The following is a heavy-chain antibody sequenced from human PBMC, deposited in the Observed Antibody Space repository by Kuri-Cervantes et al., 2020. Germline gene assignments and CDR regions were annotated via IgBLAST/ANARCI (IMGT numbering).Heavy chain of an antibody. CDR1: GFTFSSYA. CDR2: ISSSSSTI. V-gene: IGHV3-48*02. D-gene: IGHD1-26*01. Sequence: LSLTCAASGFTFSSYAMSWVRQAPGKGLEWVSYISSSSSTIYYADSVKGRFTISRDNAKNSLYLQMNSLRDEDTAVYYCARDIISVVGSYGFDYWGQGTLVTVSS. CDR3: ARDIISVVGSYGFDY. J-gene: IGHJ4*02.